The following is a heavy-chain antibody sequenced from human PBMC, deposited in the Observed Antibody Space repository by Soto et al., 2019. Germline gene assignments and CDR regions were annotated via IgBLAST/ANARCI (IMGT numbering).Heavy chain of an antibody. D-gene: IGHD3-10*01. Sequence: PSETLSLTCTVSGGSISSDYWSWIRQPPGKGLEWIAYIYYSGSANYNPSLKSRVTISVDTSKNQFSLKLSSVTAADTAVYYCARLIYGSASYYWFDPWGQGTLVTVSS. CDR3: ARLIYGSASYYWFDP. V-gene: IGHV4-59*08. J-gene: IGHJ5*02. CDR1: GGSISSDY. CDR2: IYYSGSA.